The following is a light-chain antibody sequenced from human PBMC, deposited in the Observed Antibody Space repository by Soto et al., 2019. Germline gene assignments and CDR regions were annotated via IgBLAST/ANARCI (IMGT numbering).Light chain of an antibody. CDR3: LSYRGRVNLV. V-gene: IGLV2-8*01. CDR1: GSDVGAYNY. Sequence: QSALAQPASASGSPGQSVTISCTGTGSDVGAYNYVSWFQHHPGNAPKLMIYEVTNRPSGVAHRFSGSKSGNTASLTVSGLQVVDEDEYYCLSYRGRVNLVLGGGAQLTVL. J-gene: IGLJ3*02. CDR2: EVT.